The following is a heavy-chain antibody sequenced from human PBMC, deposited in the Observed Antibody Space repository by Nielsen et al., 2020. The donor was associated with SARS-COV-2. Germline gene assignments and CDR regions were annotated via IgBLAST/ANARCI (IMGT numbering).Heavy chain of an antibody. Sequence: GESLKISCAASGFTFSSYAMSWVRQAPGKGLEWVSAISGSGGSTYYPGSVKGRFTISRENAKNSLYLQMNSLRAGDTAVYYCARDLSPWGGMDVGGQGTTVTVSS. V-gene: IGHV3-23*01. CDR2: ISGSGGST. CDR1: GFTFSSYA. J-gene: IGHJ6*02. CDR3: ARDLSPWGGMDV. D-gene: IGHD7-27*01.